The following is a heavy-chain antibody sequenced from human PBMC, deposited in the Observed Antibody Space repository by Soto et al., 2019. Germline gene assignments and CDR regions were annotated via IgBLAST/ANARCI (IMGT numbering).Heavy chain of an antibody. Sequence: GGSLRLSCVASGFTFSNFAMTWVRQPPGKGLEWVSVISDSGDTTFHADSVKGRFTISRDNSKKTVYLQMNSLRAEDTAVYYCAKAARAATLYNFDFWGQGTLVTVSS. J-gene: IGHJ4*01. CDR2: ISDSGDTT. V-gene: IGHV3-23*01. CDR1: GFTFSNFA. D-gene: IGHD6-13*01. CDR3: AKAARAATLYNFDF.